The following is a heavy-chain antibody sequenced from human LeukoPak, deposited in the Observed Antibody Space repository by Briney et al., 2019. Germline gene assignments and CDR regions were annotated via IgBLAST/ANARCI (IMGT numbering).Heavy chain of an antibody. CDR1: GFTFSSYG. V-gene: IGHV3-33*01. D-gene: IGHD1-26*01. CDR2: IWYDGSNK. Sequence: SGGALRLSCAASGFTFSSYGMHWVRQAPGKGLEWVAVIWYDGSNKYYADSVKGRFTISRDNSKNTLYLQMNSLRAEDTAVYYCARVGGSYSGDAFDIWGQGTMVTVSS. J-gene: IGHJ3*02. CDR3: ARVGGSYSGDAFDI.